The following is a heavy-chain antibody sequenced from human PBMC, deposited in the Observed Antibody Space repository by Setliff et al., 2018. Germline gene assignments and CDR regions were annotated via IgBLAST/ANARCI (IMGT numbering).Heavy chain of an antibody. Sequence: SETLSLTCTVSGASINNHYWAWIRQPPGKGLEWIGYVSHSGSTDYNPSLRSRVTVSVDTSRIHFSLKLRSVTATDTAVYYCARAPRYFDPTGSYFDFWGQGTLVTVSS. J-gene: IGHJ4*02. CDR3: ARAPRYFDPTGSYFDF. CDR1: GASINNHY. CDR2: VSHSGST. V-gene: IGHV4-59*11. D-gene: IGHD3-22*01.